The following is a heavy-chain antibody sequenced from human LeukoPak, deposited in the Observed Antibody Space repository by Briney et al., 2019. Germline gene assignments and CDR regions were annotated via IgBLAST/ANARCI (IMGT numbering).Heavy chain of an antibody. D-gene: IGHD2-15*01. V-gene: IGHV3-30*04. CDR2: ISNDGSNE. Sequence: GRSLRLSSAASGFSFSTYTMHWVRQAPGKGLEWVALISNDGSNEYYADSVKGRFTVSRDNSKNMVYLQLNSLKPEDTAVYFCARGEYCSGGTCFLIDTWGQGTQVTVSS. J-gene: IGHJ5*02. CDR3: ARGEYCSGGTCFLIDT. CDR1: GFSFSTYT.